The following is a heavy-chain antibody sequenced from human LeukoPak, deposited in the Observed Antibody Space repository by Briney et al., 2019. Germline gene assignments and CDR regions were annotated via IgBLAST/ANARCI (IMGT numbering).Heavy chain of an antibody. D-gene: IGHD6-13*01. CDR3: AKQSAGSAAWYSLHYDF. CDR2: VDGGGGGT. CDR1: GFTLSSYA. V-gene: IGHV3-23*01. J-gene: IGHJ4*02. Sequence: GSSLRLSCAASGFTLSSYAMTWVRQAPGRGLEWVSSVDGGGGGTYYADSVKGRFTISRDNSKDTLYLQMNGLRAEDTAVYFCAKQSAGSAAWYSLHYDFWGQGTLVTVSS.